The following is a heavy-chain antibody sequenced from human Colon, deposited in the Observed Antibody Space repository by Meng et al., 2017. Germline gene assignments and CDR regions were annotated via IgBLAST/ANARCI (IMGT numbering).Heavy chain of an antibody. CDR3: ARGVGSSWFDP. V-gene: IGHV1-2*02. D-gene: IGHD6-13*01. Sequence: QVLLGQSGAEVKVPGASVKVPCKASGYTFTDNTVHWVRQAPGQGLEWLGCVKSSTGVTKYPQKFQGRVTMTRDASISTVYMDLTRLRSDDTAVYYCARGVGSSWFDPWGQGTLVTVSS. CDR1: GYTFTDNT. CDR2: VKSSTGVT. J-gene: IGHJ5*02.